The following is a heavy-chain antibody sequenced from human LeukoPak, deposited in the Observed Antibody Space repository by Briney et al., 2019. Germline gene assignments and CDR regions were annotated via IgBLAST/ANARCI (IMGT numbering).Heavy chain of an antibody. CDR2: IWYDGSNK. Sequence: GRSLRLSCAASGFTFSSYGMHWVRQAPGKGLEWVAVIWYDGSNKYCADSVKGRFTISRDNSKNTLYLQMNSLRAEDTAVYYCARERAENSYSSSWDAFDYWGQGTLVTVSS. CDR3: ARERAENSYSSSWDAFDY. J-gene: IGHJ4*02. D-gene: IGHD6-13*01. V-gene: IGHV3-33*01. CDR1: GFTFSSYG.